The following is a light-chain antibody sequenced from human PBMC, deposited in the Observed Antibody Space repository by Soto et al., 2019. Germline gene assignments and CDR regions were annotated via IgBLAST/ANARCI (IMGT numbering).Light chain of an antibody. V-gene: IGLV2-14*01. J-gene: IGLJ2*01. CDR2: DVS. CDR1: SSDVGGYNY. Sequence: QSALTQPASLSGSPGQSMTISCAGTSSDVGGYNYVSWYQQHPGKAPKLMIYDVSNRPSGVSNRFSGSKSGNTASLTISGLQPEDEADYYCSSYTSSSTLVVFGGGTKLTVL. CDR3: SSYTSSSTLVV.